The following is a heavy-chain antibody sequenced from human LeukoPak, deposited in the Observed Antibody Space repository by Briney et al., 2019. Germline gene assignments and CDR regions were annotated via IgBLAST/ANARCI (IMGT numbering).Heavy chain of an antibody. J-gene: IGHJ6*02. Sequence: SETLSLTCTVSGGSISSYYWSWIRQPPGKGLEWIGYIYYSGSTNYNPSLKSRVTISVDTSKNQFSLKLSSVTAADTAVYYCARRNDEDYYYGMDVWGQGTTVTVSS. CDR3: ARRNDEDYYYGMDV. D-gene: IGHD1-1*01. CDR1: GGSISSYY. V-gene: IGHV4-59*01. CDR2: IYYSGST.